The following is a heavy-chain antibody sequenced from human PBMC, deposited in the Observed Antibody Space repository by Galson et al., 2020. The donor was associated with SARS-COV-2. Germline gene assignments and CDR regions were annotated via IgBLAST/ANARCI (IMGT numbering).Heavy chain of an antibody. CDR1: GGSFSGYY. Sequence: SETLSLTCAVYGGSFSGYYWSWIRQPPGKGLEWIGEINSSGSTNYNPSLKSRVTISVDTSKNQFSLRLTSVTAADTAVYYCARVSRWDLYFDFWGQGTLVTVSS. CDR3: ARVSRWDLYFDF. D-gene: IGHD1-26*01. J-gene: IGHJ4*02. CDR2: INSSGST. V-gene: IGHV4-34*01.